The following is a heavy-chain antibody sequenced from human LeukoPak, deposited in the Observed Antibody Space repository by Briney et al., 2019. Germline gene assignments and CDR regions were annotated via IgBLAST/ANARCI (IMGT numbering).Heavy chain of an antibody. CDR3: ASWAGNTQSDSWSGPFDY. CDR2: ISRSSTTI. J-gene: IGHJ4*02. CDR1: GFNFSSND. V-gene: IGHV3-48*01. D-gene: IGHD3-3*01. Sequence: GGSLRLSCAASGFNFSSNDMNWVRQAPGKGLEWVSYISRSSTTIYYADSVKGRFTISRDNAKNSLYLQMSSLRVEDTAVYYCASWAGNTQSDSWSGPFDYWGQGTLVTVSS.